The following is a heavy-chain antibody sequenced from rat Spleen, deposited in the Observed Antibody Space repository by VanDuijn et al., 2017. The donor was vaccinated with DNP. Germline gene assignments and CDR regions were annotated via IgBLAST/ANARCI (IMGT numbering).Heavy chain of an antibody. CDR1: GFSFSDYY. CDR2: ISYDGGST. J-gene: IGHJ2*01. V-gene: IGHV5-20*01. CDR3: TTSEYTSDYSRGFDY. D-gene: IGHD1-6*01. Sequence: EVQLVESGGDLVQPGRSLKLSCAASGFSFSDYYMAWVRQAPTKGLEWVAYISYDGGSTYYRDSVKGRFTISRDNAKTTLYLQMDSLRSEDTATYYCTTSEYTSDYSRGFDYWGQGVMVTVSS.